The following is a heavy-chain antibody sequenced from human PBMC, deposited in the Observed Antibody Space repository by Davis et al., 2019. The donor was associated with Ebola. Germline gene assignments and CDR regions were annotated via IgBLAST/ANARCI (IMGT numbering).Heavy chain of an antibody. CDR3: ARARQTSIAAAYYYGMDV. Sequence: ASVKVSCKASGYTFTSYGISWARQPPGQGLEWMGIINPSGGSTSYAQKFQGRVTMTRDTSTSTVYMELSSLRSEDTAVYYCARARQTSIAAAYYYGMDVWGQGTTVTVSS. J-gene: IGHJ6*02. V-gene: IGHV1-46*03. D-gene: IGHD6-13*01. CDR2: INPSGGST. CDR1: GYTFTSYG.